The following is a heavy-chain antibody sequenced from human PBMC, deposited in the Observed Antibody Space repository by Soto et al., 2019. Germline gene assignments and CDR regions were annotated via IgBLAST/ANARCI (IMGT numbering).Heavy chain of an antibody. CDR3: ARGDSSSWYRGDYGMDV. Sequence: PSETLSLTCTVSGGSISSYYWIWIRQPPGKGLEWIGYIYYSGSTNYNPSLKSRVTISVDTSKNQFSLKLSSVTAADTAVYYCARGDSSSWYRGDYGMDVWGQGTTVTVSS. CDR2: IYYSGST. D-gene: IGHD6-13*01. V-gene: IGHV4-59*01. J-gene: IGHJ6*02. CDR1: GGSISSYY.